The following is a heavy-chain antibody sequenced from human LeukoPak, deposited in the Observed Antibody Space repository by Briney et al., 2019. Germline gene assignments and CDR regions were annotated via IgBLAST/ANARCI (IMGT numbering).Heavy chain of an antibody. CDR1: GFTFSSYA. D-gene: IGHD6-6*01. J-gene: IGHJ4*02. V-gene: IGHV3-23*01. CDR2: ISGSGGST. Sequence: GGSLRLSCAASGFTFSSYAMCWVRQAPGKGLEWVSAISGSGGSTYYADSVKGRFTISRDNAKNSLYLQMNSLRAEDTAVYYCARGGLYTGSFFDYWGQGTLVTVSS. CDR3: ARGGLYTGSFFDY.